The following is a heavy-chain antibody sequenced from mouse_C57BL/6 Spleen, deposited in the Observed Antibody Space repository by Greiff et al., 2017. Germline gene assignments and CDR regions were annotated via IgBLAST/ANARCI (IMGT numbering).Heavy chain of an antibody. Sequence: QVQLKQPGAELVRPGSSVKLSCKASGYTFTSYWMHWVKQRPIQGLEWIGNIDPSDSETHYNQKFKDKATLTVDKSSNTAYMQLSSLTSEDSAVYYCARALFHPGMDYWGQGTSVTVSS. CDR2: IDPSDSET. J-gene: IGHJ4*01. V-gene: IGHV1-52*01. CDR3: ARALFHPGMDY. CDR1: GYTFTSYW.